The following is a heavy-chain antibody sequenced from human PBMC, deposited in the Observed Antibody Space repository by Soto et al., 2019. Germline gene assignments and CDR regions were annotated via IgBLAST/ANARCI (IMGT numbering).Heavy chain of an antibody. CDR2: ISAYNGNT. D-gene: IGHD2-2*01. J-gene: IGHJ3*02. CDR1: GYTFSSSG. V-gene: IGHV1-18*01. CDR3: ARDWGDIVVVPAGASVGAFDI. Sequence: GASVKVSCKASGYTFSSSGISWVRQAPGQGLEWMGWISAYNGNTNYAQKLQGRVTMTTDTSTSTAYMELRSLRSDDTAVYYCARDWGDIVVVPAGASVGAFDIWGQGTRVTVS.